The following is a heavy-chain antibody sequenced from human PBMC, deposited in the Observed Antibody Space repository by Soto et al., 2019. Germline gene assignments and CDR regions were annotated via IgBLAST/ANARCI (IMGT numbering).Heavy chain of an antibody. Sequence: EVHLVETGGGVVQRGGSLTLSCNASGFSVSSTYMSWVRQAPGRGLEWVAVIESGGSAHYADSVKGRFTISRDDPKNIIYLQMHTLRAQDTAVYYCAKDLGPLRLLNFYFHGLDVWGPGASVTVSS. CDR1: GFSVSSTY. J-gene: IGHJ6*02. CDR2: IESGGSA. D-gene: IGHD2-15*01. V-gene: IGHV3-53*02. CDR3: AKDLGPLRLLNFYFHGLDV.